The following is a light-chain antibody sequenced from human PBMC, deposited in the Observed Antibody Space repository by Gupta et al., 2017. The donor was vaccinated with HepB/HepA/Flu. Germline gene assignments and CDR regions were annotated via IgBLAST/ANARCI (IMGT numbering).Light chain of an antibody. CDR3: QYDRNILGT. Sequence: EIALTQSPGTLSLSPGERATLSCRASQSVSTTYLTWYQHNPGQAPRLLIYSASSRATGVPDRFSGRGSGAYFTLTISILEPEDFAVYCCQYDRNILGTFGQGTTVEVK. J-gene: IGKJ1*01. V-gene: IGKV3-20*01. CDR1: QSVSTTY. CDR2: SAS.